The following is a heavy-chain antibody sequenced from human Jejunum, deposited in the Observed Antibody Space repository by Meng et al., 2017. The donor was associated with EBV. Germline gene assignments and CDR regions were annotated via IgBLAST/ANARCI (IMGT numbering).Heavy chain of an antibody. J-gene: IGHJ2*01. Sequence: EVQLVESGGXLVKHGGSLRLACAASGFTFSSYSMNWVRQAPGKGLEWVSSISSSSSYIYYADSVKGRFTISRDNAKNSLYLQMNSLRAEDTAVYYCARDRVVVTSWYFDLWGRGTLVTVSS. CDR2: ISSSSSYI. D-gene: IGHD2-15*01. CDR3: ARDRVVVTSWYFDL. CDR1: GFTFSSYS. V-gene: IGHV3-21*01.